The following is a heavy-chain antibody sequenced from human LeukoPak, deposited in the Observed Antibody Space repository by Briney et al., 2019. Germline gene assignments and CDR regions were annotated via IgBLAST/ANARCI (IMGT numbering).Heavy chain of an antibody. V-gene: IGHV3-30*03. Sequence: GGSLRLSCAASGFIFSSYGMHWVRQAPGKGLEWVAFISSDGSNKYYADSVKGRFTISRDNSKNTLYLQMNSLRAEDTAVYYCARVNGDLDAFDIWGQGTMVTVSS. CDR1: GFIFSSYG. J-gene: IGHJ3*02. CDR3: ARVNGDLDAFDI. D-gene: IGHD3-10*01. CDR2: ISSDGSNK.